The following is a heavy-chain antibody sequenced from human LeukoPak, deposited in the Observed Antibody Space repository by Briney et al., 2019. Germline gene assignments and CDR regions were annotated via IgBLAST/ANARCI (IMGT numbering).Heavy chain of an antibody. D-gene: IGHD3-16*02. CDR3: ARDRGAIGDY. J-gene: IGHJ4*02. CDR2: TIPIFGTA. CDR1: GGTFSSYA. Sequence: ASVKVSCKASGGTFSSYAISSVRQAPGPGLEWMGGTIPIFGTANYAQKFHDRLRITADESPRTASMELSGQTSEDTAVYYCARDRGAIGDYWGQGTLVTVSS. V-gene: IGHV1-69*01.